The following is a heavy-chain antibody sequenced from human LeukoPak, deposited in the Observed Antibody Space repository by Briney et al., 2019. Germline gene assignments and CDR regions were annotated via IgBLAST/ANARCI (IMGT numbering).Heavy chain of an antibody. CDR1: GGSISSSNW. Sequence: PSETLSLTCAVSGGSISSSNWWSWVRQPPGKGLEWIGEIYHSGSTNYNPSLKSRVTISVDKSKNQFSLKLSSVTAADTAAYYCARVPEDYYYYYGMDVWGQGTTVTVSS. CDR3: ARVPEDYYYYYGMDV. CDR2: IYHSGST. D-gene: IGHD1-14*01. J-gene: IGHJ6*02. V-gene: IGHV4-4*02.